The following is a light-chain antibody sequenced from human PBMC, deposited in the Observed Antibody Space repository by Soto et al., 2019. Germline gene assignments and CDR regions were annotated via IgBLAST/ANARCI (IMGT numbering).Light chain of an antibody. J-gene: IGKJ1*01. V-gene: IGKV2-30*01. CDR2: KVS. CDR3: MQGTHWPPT. CDR1: QSLIYSDGIAY. Sequence: DVVMTQSPLSLPVTLGQPASISCRSSQSLIYSDGIAYLNWFHQRPGQSPRRLIYKVSNRDSGVPYRFSGSGSGTDFTLTISRVEAEDVGVYYCMQGTHWPPTFGRGTKVEIK.